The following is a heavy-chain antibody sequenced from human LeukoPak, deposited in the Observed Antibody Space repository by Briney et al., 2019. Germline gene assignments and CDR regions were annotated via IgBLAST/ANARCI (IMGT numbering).Heavy chain of an antibody. CDR2: IYYSGST. D-gene: IGHD6-13*01. J-gene: IGHJ5*02. CDR3: ARVSSSWYKGWFDP. CDR1: GGSISSYY. Sequence: PSETLSLTCTVSGGSISSYYWSWIRQPPGKGLECIGYIYYSGSTNYNPSLKSRVTISVDTSKNQFSLKLSSVTAADTAVYYCARVSSSWYKGWFDPWGQGTLVTVSS. V-gene: IGHV4-59*01.